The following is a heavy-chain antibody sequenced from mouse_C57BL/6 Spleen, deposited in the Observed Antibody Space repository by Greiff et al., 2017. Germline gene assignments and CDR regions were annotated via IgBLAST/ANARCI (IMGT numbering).Heavy chain of an antibody. CDR1: GYTFTSYW. D-gene: IGHD2-4*01. J-gene: IGHJ2*01. CDR3: ARGELRQGDFDY. CDR2: IYPGSGST. V-gene: IGHV1-55*01. Sequence: QVQLQQSGAELVKPGASVKMSCKASGYTFTSYWITWVKQRPGQGLEWIGDIYPGSGSTNYNEKFKSKATLTVDTSSSTAYMQLSSLTSEDSAVYYCARGELRQGDFDYWGQGTTLTVSS.